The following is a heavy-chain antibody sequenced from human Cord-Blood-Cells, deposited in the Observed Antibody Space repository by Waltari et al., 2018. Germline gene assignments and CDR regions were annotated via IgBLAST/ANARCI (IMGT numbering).Heavy chain of an antibody. CDR3: ARDQGFWSGYYDY. V-gene: IGHV3-30-3*01. D-gene: IGHD3-3*01. CDR2: ISYDGSNK. Sequence: QVQLVESGGGVVQPGRSLRLSCAASGFTFSSYAMHWVRQAPGKGLEWGAVISYDGSNKYYADSVKGRFTISRDNSKNTLYLQMNSLRAEDTAVYYCARDQGFWSGYYDYWGQGTLVTVSS. CDR1: GFTFSSYA. J-gene: IGHJ4*02.